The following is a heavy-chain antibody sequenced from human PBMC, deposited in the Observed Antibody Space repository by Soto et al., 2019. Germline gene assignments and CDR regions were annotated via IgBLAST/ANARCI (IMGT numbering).Heavy chain of an antibody. D-gene: IGHD3-9*01. CDR2: IKYSGTT. CDR3: ARDNYDILTGLDY. Sequence: SETLSLTCTVSGGSISSSRCHWGWIRQPPGKGLEWIASIKYSGTTFYNPSLKSRVTLSVDRSKNQFSLKLSSVTAADTAVYYCARDNYDILTGLDYWGQGTLVTVSS. J-gene: IGHJ4*02. V-gene: IGHV4-39*07. CDR1: GGSISSSRCH.